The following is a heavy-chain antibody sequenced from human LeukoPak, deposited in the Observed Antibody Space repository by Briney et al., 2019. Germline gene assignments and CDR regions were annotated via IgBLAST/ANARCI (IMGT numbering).Heavy chain of an antibody. CDR1: GGSISSGSYY. J-gene: IGHJ4*02. V-gene: IGHV4-61*02. Sequence: PSQTLSLTCTVSGGSISSGSYYWSWIRQPAGKGLEWIGRIYTSGSTNYNPSLKSRFTISVDTSKNQFSLKLSSVTAADTAVYYCAREPIYYYGSGSYPQSDYWGQGTLVTVSS. D-gene: IGHD3-10*01. CDR3: AREPIYYYGSGSYPQSDY. CDR2: IYTSGST.